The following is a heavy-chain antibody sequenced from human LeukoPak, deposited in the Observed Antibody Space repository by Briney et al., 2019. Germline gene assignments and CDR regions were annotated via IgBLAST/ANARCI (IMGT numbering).Heavy chain of an antibody. CDR1: GGSISSSSFY. CDR2: IYYSGST. J-gene: IGHJ3*02. D-gene: IGHD2-2*01. CDR3: GRHFVVVPAAADAFDI. V-gene: IGHV4-39*01. Sequence: SETLSLTCTVSGGSISSSSFYWGWIRQPPGKGLEWIGSIYYSGSTYYNPSLKSRVTISVDTSKNQFSLRLSSVTAEDTAVYYCGRHFVVVPAAADAFDIWGQGTMVTVSS.